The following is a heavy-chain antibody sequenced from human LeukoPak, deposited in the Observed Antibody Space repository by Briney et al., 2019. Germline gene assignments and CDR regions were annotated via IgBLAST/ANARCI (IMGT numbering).Heavy chain of an antibody. CDR1: GGSFSDYY. D-gene: IGHD2-15*01. J-gene: IGHJ3*02. Sequence: SETLSLTCAVYGGSFSDYYWSWIRQPPGKGLEWIGEINHSGSTNYNPSLKSRVTISVDTSKNQFSLKLSSVTAADTAVYYCAKGSASSDAFDIWGQGTMVTVSS. CDR3: AKGSASSDAFDI. CDR2: INHSGST. V-gene: IGHV4-34*01.